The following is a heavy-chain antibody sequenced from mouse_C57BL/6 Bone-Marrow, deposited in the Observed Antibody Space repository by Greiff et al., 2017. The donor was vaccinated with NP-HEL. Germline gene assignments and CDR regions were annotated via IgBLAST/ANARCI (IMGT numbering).Heavy chain of an antibody. Sequence: EVKLMESGGGLVQPGGSMKLSCAASGFTFSDAWMDWVRQSPEKGLEWVAETRNKANNHATYYAESVKGRFTISRDDSKSSVYLQMNSLIAEDTGIDYCTRPAYEYSSWYFDVWGTGTTVTVSS. V-gene: IGHV6-6*01. CDR3: TRPAYEYSSWYFDV. D-gene: IGHD2-4*01. CDR1: GFTFSDAW. CDR2: TRNKANNHAT. J-gene: IGHJ1*03.